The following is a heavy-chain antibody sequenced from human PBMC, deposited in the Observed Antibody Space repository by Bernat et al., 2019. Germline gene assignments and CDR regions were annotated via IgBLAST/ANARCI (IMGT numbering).Heavy chain of an antibody. Sequence: EVQLVESGGGLVKPGGSLRLSCAASGFTFSSYSMNWVRQAPGKGLEWVSSISSSSSYIYYADSVKGRFTISRDNAKNSLYLQMNSLRAEDTAVYYCAREGAGYSSGWYSGDYFDYWSQGTLVTVSS. CDR2: ISSSSSYI. D-gene: IGHD6-19*01. V-gene: IGHV3-21*01. J-gene: IGHJ4*02. CDR1: GFTFSSYS. CDR3: AREGAGYSSGWYSGDYFDY.